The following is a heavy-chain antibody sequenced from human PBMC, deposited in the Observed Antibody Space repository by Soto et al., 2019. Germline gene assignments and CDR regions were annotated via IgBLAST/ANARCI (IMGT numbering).Heavy chain of an antibody. CDR1: GYTLTELS. D-gene: IGHD6-19*01. CDR3: ATSGAVAGNPFDY. J-gene: IGHJ4*02. Sequence: TSVKVSCKVSGYTLTELSMHWVRQAPGKGLEWMGGFDPEDGETIYAQKFQGRVTMTEDTSTDTAYMELSSLRSEDTAVYYCATSGAVAGNPFDYWGQGTLVTVSS. V-gene: IGHV1-24*01. CDR2: FDPEDGET.